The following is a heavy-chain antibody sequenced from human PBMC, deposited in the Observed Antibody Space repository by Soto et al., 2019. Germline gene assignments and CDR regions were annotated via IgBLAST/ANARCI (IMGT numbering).Heavy chain of an antibody. D-gene: IGHD3-10*01. Sequence: SETLSLTCSVSGGSISSGSYSWGWIRQPPGKGLEWIGTIYYSGSTDYNPSLKRRVTMSADTSTKQFSLKLSSVTAADPAVYYCAGEYYFYMDVWGKGTTVTLSS. V-gene: IGHV4-39*01. J-gene: IGHJ6*03. CDR1: GGSISSGSYS. CDR2: IYYSGST. CDR3: AGEYYFYMDV.